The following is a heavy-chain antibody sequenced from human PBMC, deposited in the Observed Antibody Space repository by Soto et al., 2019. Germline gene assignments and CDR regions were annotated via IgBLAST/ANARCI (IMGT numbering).Heavy chain of an antibody. CDR2: INWNDDK. D-gene: IGHD2-21*01. CDR3: ASRGHNCGFFYLGH. J-gene: IGHJ4*02. Sequence: QITLKESGPTLVKVTQTVTLTCTFSGFSLSSTGVGVGWIRQSPGKALEGLALINWNDDKRYNPSLQSRLTLTKDPPKNQVVLTIDNIDPLEKAKFFCASRGHNCGFFYLGHWGQGTLVPLSS. CDR1: GFSLSSTGVG. V-gene: IGHV2-5*01.